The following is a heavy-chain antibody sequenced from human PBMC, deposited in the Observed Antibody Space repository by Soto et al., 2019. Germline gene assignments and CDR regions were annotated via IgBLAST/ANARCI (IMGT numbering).Heavy chain of an antibody. D-gene: IGHD3-3*01. V-gene: IGHV1-18*01. J-gene: IGHJ5*02. CDR3: ARARYYHFWSGYGTWFDP. CDR1: GYTFTSYG. CDR2: ISAYNGNT. Sequence: ASVKVSCKASGYTFTSYGISWVRQAPGQGLEWMGWISAYNGNTNYAQKLQGRVTMTTDTSTSTAYMELRSLRSDDTAVYYCARARYYHFWSGYGTWFDPWGQGTLVTVSS.